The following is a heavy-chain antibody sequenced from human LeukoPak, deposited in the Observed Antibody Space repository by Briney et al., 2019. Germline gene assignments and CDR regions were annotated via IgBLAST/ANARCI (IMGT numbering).Heavy chain of an antibody. J-gene: IGHJ4*02. V-gene: IGHV3-9*01. D-gene: IGHD5-12*01. Sequence: PGGSLRLSCAASGFTFDDYAMHWVRQAPGKGLEWVSGINWNSGLIGYADSVKGRFTISRDNAKNSLYLQMNSLRAEDTALYYCARFREGRYSGYALVGWGQGTLVTVSS. CDR1: GFTFDDYA. CDR3: ARFREGRYSGYALVG. CDR2: INWNSGLI.